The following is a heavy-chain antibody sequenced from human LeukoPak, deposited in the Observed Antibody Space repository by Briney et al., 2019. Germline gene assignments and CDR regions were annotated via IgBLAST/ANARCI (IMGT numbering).Heavy chain of an antibody. CDR2: IRYDGSNK. V-gene: IGHV3-30*02. CDR1: GFTFSSYG. Sequence: PGGSLRLSCAASGFTFSSYGMHWVRQAPGKGLEWVAFIRYDGSNKHYADSVKGRFTISRDNSKNTLYLQMNSLRAEDTAVYYCAISVAVAGPPVDYWGQGTLVTVSS. CDR3: AISVAVAGPPVDY. J-gene: IGHJ4*02. D-gene: IGHD6-19*01.